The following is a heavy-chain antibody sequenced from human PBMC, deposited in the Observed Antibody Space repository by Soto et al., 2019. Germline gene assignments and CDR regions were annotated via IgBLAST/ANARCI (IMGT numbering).Heavy chain of an antibody. Sequence: SETLSLTCAVYGGSFSGYYWNWIRQPPGKGLEWIGEIDHSGSTKYNPSLKSRVTISVDTSNNQFSLKLSSVTAADTAVYYCARGPYYYDSSGYHYWGQGTLVTVSS. CDR2: IDHSGST. J-gene: IGHJ4*02. CDR3: ARGPYYYDSSGYHY. D-gene: IGHD3-22*01. CDR1: GGSFSGYY. V-gene: IGHV4-34*01.